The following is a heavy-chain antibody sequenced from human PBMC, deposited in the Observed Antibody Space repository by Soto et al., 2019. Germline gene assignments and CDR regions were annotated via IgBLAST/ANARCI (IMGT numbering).Heavy chain of an antibody. V-gene: IGHV4-31*03. CDR3: ARSLSS. Sequence: QVQLQESGPGLVKPSQTLSLTCTVSGGSISSGGYYWSWIRQHPGKGLEWIGYIYYSGSTYYNPFPKTRVTLSVDTSKDQFSLKLSSVTAPDTALYYFARSLSSRGQGTLVTVSS. CDR1: GGSISSGGYY. J-gene: IGHJ4*02. CDR2: IYYSGST.